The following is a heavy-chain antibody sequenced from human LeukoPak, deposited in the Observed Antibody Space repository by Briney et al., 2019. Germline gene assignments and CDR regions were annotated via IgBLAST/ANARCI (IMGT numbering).Heavy chain of an antibody. D-gene: IGHD3-22*01. CDR1: GFTFSSYA. J-gene: IGHJ4*02. CDR2: ISGSGGST. Sequence: GGSLRLSCAASGFTFSSYAMSWVRQASGKGLEWVSAISGSGGSTYYADSVKGRFTISRDNSKNTLYLQMNSLRAEDTAVYYCAKTLSPYYYDSSGYFDYWGQGTLVTVSS. V-gene: IGHV3-23*01. CDR3: AKTLSPYYYDSSGYFDY.